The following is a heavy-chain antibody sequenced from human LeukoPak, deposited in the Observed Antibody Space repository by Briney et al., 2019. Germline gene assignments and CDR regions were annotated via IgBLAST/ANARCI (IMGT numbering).Heavy chain of an antibody. CDR2: IYYSGST. CDR3: ARGWGGVVDY. Sequence: SETLSLTCTVSGGSISSSSYYWGWIRQPPGKGLEWIGSIYYSGSTYYNPSLKSRVTISVDTSKNQFSLKLSSVTAADTAVYYCARGWGGVVDYWGQGTLVTVSS. J-gene: IGHJ4*02. V-gene: IGHV4-39*07. CDR1: GGSISSSSYY. D-gene: IGHD2-15*01.